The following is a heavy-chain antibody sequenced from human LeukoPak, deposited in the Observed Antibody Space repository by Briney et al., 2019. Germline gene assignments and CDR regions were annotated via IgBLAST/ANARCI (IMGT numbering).Heavy chain of an antibody. CDR3: ASPGNYYDSSGYYYGMDV. CDR2: ISYDGSNK. D-gene: IGHD3-22*01. CDR1: GFTFSSYA. V-gene: IGHV3-30-3*01. Sequence: TGGSLRLSCAASGFTFSSYAMHWVRQAPGKGLEWVAVISYDGSNKYYADSVKGRFTISRDNSKNTLYLQMNSLRSEDTAVYYCASPGNYYDSSGYYYGMDVWGQGTTVTVSS. J-gene: IGHJ6*02.